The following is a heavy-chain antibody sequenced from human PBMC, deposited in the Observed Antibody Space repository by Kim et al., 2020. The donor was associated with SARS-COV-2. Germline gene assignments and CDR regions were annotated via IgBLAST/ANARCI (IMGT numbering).Heavy chain of an antibody. CDR2: IYSGGST. CDR1: GFTVSSYY. Sequence: GGSLRLSCAASGFTVSSYYMSWVRQAPGKGLEWVSVIYSGGSTYYSASVKGSFTISSDNSKNTLYLQRNSLRAADTAVYYCARDYHFWNDYYFYYWGQGTVVSVSS. J-gene: IGHJ4*02. V-gene: IGHV3-66*01. D-gene: IGHD1-1*01. CDR3: ARDYHFWNDYYFYY.